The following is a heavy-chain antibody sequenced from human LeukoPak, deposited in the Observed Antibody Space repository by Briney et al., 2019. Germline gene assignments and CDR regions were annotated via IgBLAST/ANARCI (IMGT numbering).Heavy chain of an antibody. V-gene: IGHV4-34*01. CDR2: INHSGST. D-gene: IGHD3-22*01. CDR3: ARAGSITMIVVLTLGYFDY. J-gene: IGHJ4*02. Sequence: SETLSLTCAVYGGSFSGYYWSWIRQPPGKGLEWTGEINHSGSTNYNPSLKSRVTISVDTSKSQLSLKLSSVIAADTAVYYCARAGSITMIVVLTLGYFDYWGQGTLVTVSS. CDR1: GGSFSGYY.